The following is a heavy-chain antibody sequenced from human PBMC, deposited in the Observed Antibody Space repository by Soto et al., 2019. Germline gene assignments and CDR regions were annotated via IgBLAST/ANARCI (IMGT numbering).Heavy chain of an antibody. CDR2: IWYDGSNK. CDR1: GFTFSLYG. D-gene: IGHD3-16*01. J-gene: IGHJ6*02. CDR3: ARGLRGISFYGMDV. Sequence: QVQLVESGGGVVQPGRSLRLSCAASGFTFSLYGMHWVRQAPGKGLEWVAVIWYDGSNKFYADSVKGRFTISRDNSKNTLYLQMNCLRDEETAVYYCARGLRGISFYGMDVWGQGTTVIVS. V-gene: IGHV3-33*01.